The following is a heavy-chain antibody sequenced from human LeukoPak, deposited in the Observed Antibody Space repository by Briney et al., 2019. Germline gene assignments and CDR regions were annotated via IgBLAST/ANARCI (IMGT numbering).Heavy chain of an antibody. Sequence: GGSLRLSCAATGFSFSSSWMLGVRQTPGKGLVWLSRISPDGSSTSYADSVKGRFTVSRDIARNTLSLQMNSLRAEDSAVYYCARLQGITPQPMTEGFDIWGQGTMVTVSS. CDR1: GFSFSSSW. V-gene: IGHV3-74*01. CDR3: ARLQGITPQPMTEGFDI. J-gene: IGHJ3*02. D-gene: IGHD3-16*01. CDR2: ISPDGSST.